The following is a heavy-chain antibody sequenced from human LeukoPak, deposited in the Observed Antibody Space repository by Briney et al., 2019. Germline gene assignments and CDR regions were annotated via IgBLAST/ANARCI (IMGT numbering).Heavy chain of an antibody. CDR1: GGSLSSSRYF. CDR3: ARLNYYDKSGYYTQPKFDY. D-gene: IGHD3-22*01. J-gene: IGHJ4*02. CDR2: ISYSGDT. Sequence: SETLSLTCSVSGGSLSSSRYFWSWIRQPPGKGLEWIGTISYSGDTYYSPSLKSRVTIYVDPSKNQFSLKLTSVSAAGTAVFYCARLNYYDKSGYYTQPKFDYWGQGTLVTVSS. V-gene: IGHV4-39*01.